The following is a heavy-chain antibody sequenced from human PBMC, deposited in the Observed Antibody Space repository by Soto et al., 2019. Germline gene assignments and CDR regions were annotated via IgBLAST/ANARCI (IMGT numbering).Heavy chain of an antibody. CDR3: ARVYRELSYGYFDY. CDR2: IKQDGSEK. V-gene: IGHV3-7*04. CDR1: GFTFSSYW. J-gene: IGHJ4*02. Sequence: GGSLRLSCAASGFTFSSYWMSWVRQAPGKGLEWVANIKQDGSEKYYVDSVKGRFTISRDNAKNSLYLQMNSLRAEDTAVYYCARVYRELSYGYFDYWGQGTLVTVSS. D-gene: IGHD3-10*01.